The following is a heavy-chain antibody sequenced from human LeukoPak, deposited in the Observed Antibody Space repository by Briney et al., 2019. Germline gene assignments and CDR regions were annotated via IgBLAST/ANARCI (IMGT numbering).Heavy chain of an antibody. CDR3: ARDHPDCSGDSCYS. D-gene: IGHD2-15*01. V-gene: IGHV1-2*06. J-gene: IGHJ4*02. CDR1: GYTFIGYY. CDR2: INPNIGDT. Sequence: ASVKVSCKASGYTFIGYYLHWVPQAPGQGLEWMGRINPNIGDTNYAQSFQGRVTMTRDTSISTAYMELSRLTSDDTAIYYCARDHPDCSGDSCYSWGQGTLVTVSS.